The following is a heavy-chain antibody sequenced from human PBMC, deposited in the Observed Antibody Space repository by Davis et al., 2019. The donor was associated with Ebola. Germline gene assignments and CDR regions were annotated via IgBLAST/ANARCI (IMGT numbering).Heavy chain of an antibody. CDR3: ARSRITAGGTGFDY. Sequence: MPSETLSLTCTASGGSISSYYWSWIRQPPGKGLEWIGYIYYSGSTNYNPPLKSRVTISVDTSKNQFSLKLSSVTAADTALYYCARSRITAGGTGFDYWGQGTLVTVSS. CDR2: IYYSGST. CDR1: GGSISSYY. J-gene: IGHJ4*02. D-gene: IGHD6-13*01. V-gene: IGHV4-59*01.